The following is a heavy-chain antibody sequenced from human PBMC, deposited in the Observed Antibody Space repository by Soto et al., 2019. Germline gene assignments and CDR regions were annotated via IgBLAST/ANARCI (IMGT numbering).Heavy chain of an antibody. Sequence: QVQLVESGGGVVQPGRSVRLSCAASGFTFSSYAMHWVRQAPGKGLEWVAVISYDGSNKYYADSVKGRFTISRDNSKNTLYLQMNSLRAEDTAVYYCAREPAGYCSSTSCYWSYYYYGMDVWGQATTVTVSS. J-gene: IGHJ6*02. CDR1: GFTFSSYA. CDR2: ISYDGSNK. D-gene: IGHD2-2*01. CDR3: AREPAGYCSSTSCYWSYYYYGMDV. V-gene: IGHV3-30-3*01.